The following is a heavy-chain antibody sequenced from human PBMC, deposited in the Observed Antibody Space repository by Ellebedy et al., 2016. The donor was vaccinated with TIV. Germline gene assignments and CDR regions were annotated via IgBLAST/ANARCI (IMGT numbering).Heavy chain of an antibody. CDR3: ARGEAQGGSLLYES. J-gene: IGHJ5*02. V-gene: IGHV4-31*03. CDR2: IFYSGST. Sequence: SETLSLXXTVSGGSINSDGYYWSWIRQHPGKGLEWIGYIFYSGSTYYNPSLKSRFSISLDMPKNQFSLKLSSVTAADTAVFYCARGEAQGGSLLYESWGQGTLVTVSA. CDR1: GGSINSDGYY. D-gene: IGHD3-16*01.